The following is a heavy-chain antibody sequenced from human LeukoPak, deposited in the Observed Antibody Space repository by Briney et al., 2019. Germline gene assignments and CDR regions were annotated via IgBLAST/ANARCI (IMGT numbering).Heavy chain of an antibody. CDR1: GFTFSSYW. CDR2: IKQDGSEK. CDR3: ARMGYDYVWGSYRQYFDY. J-gene: IGHJ4*02. D-gene: IGHD3-16*02. V-gene: IGHV3-7*01. Sequence: PPGGSLRLSCAASGFTFSSYWMSWVRQAPGKGLEWVANIKQDGSEKYYVDSVKGRFTISRDNAKNSLYLQMNSLRAEDTAVYYCARMGYDYVWGSYRQYFDYWGQGTLVTVSS.